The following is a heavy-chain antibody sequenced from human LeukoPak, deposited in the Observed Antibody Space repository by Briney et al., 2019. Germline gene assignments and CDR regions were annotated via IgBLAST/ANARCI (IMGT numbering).Heavy chain of an antibody. Sequence: GGSRRLSCLGSGFGFSNYWMTWVRQAPGEGLEWVAHIKEDGSVIYYADSVKGRFTISRDNAKNSVYLQMNSLRVENTALYYCATGRWFGEFAGSAFEDWGQGTLVTVSS. V-gene: IGHV3-7*01. CDR2: IKEDGSVI. CDR3: ATGRWFGEFAGSAFED. J-gene: IGHJ4*02. CDR1: GFGFSNYW. D-gene: IGHD3-10*01.